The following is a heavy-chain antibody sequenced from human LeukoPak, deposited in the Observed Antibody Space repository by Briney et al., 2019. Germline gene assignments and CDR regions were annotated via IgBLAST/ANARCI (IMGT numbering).Heavy chain of an antibody. V-gene: IGHV1-18*01. CDR2: ISAYNGNT. Sequence: GASVKVSCKASGGTVSNYVISWVRQSPGQGLEWMGWISAYNGNTNYAQKLQGRVTMTTDTSTSTAYMELRSLRSDDTAVYYCARDRRFLEWLGLWEGDYWGQGTLVTVSS. CDR1: GGTVSNYV. J-gene: IGHJ4*02. D-gene: IGHD3-3*01. CDR3: ARDRRFLEWLGLWEGDY.